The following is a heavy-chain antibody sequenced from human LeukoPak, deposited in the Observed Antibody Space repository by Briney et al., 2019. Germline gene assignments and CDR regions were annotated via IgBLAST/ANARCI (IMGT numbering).Heavy chain of an antibody. V-gene: IGHV4-4*07. CDR1: GGSISNYH. J-gene: IGHJ4*02. CDR2: IYTSGST. Sequence: PSETLSLTCTVSGGSISNYHWSWIRQPAGKGLEWIGRIYTSGSTNYNPSLKSRVTISVDTSKNQFSLKLSSVTAADTAVYYCARDQGCGGSCYELGYWGQGTLVTVSS. D-gene: IGHD2-15*01. CDR3: ARDQGCGGSCYELGY.